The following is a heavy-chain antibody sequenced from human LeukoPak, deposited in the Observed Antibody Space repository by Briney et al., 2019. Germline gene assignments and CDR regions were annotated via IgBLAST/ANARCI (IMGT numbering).Heavy chain of an antibody. D-gene: IGHD3-22*01. CDR3: AREGDYYDTSGTLDY. V-gene: IGHV4-4*07. Sequence: PSETLSLTCTVSGGSISSYYWSWIRQPAGKGLEWIGRIHTSGSTNYNPSLKSRVTMSVDTSKNQLSLKLSSVTAADTAVYYCAREGDYYDTSGTLDYWGQGTLVTVSS. CDR2: IHTSGST. CDR1: GGSISSYY. J-gene: IGHJ4*02.